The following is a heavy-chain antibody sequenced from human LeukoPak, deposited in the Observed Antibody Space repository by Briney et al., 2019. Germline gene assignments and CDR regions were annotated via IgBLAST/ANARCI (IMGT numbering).Heavy chain of an antibody. J-gene: IGHJ4*02. CDR2: INQDGSEE. D-gene: IGHD3-22*01. CDR1: GFTFSNYW. CDR3: AKRGVVIRVILVGFHKEAYYFDS. V-gene: IGHV3-7*03. Sequence: GGSLRLSCAASGFTFSNYWMTWVRQAPGKGLEWVAHINQDGSEEHYMDSVKARFTISRDNAKNSLSLQMNSLRAEDTVVYFCAKRGVVIRVILVGFHKEAYYFDSWGQGALVTVSS.